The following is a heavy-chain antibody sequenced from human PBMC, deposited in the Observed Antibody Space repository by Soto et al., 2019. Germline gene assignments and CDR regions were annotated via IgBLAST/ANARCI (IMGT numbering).Heavy chain of an antibody. CDR3: GREGITLAEQWRAHAFDI. CDR2: IYYRGST. D-gene: IGHD6-19*01. Sequence: QLQLQESGPGLVKPSETLSLTCTVSGGSISSSSYYWGWIRQPPGKGLEWIGSIYYRGSTYYNPSLKSRVTLSVYTSKNQFSLKLSAVSAADTSVYYCGREGITLAEQWRAHAFDIWGQGTMVTVSS. J-gene: IGHJ3*02. CDR1: GGSISSSSYY. V-gene: IGHV4-39*02.